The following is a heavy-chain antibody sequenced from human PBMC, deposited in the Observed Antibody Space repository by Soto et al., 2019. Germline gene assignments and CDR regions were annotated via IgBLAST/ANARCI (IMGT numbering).Heavy chain of an antibody. CDR1: GFTFSDYY. J-gene: IGHJ1*01. CDR3: ARANYDSSGYYQPEYFQH. D-gene: IGHD3-22*01. Sequence: PGGSLRLSCAASGFTFSDYYMSWIRQAPGKGLEWVSYISSSGSTIYYADSVKGRFTISRDNAKNSLYLQMNSLRAEDTAVYYCARANYDSSGYYQPEYFQHWGQGTLVTVSS. V-gene: IGHV3-11*01. CDR2: ISSSGSTI.